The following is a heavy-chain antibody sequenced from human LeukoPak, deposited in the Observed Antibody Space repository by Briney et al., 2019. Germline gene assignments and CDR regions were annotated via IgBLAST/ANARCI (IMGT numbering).Heavy chain of an antibody. CDR1: GFTFSSYA. Sequence: PGGSLRLSCAASGFTFSSYAMHWVRQAPGKGLEWVAVISYDGSNKYYADSVKGRFTISRDNSKNTLYLQMNSLRAEDTAVYYCARGPIAAAGSGFGYWGQGTLVTVSS. D-gene: IGHD6-13*01. V-gene: IGHV3-30*04. CDR3: ARGPIAAAGSGFGY. J-gene: IGHJ4*02. CDR2: ISYDGSNK.